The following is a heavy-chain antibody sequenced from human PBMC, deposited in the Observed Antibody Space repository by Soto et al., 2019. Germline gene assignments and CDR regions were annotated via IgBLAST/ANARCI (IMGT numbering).Heavy chain of an antibody. Sequence: QVQLVQSGAEVKKPGASVKVSCKASGYTFTSYAMHWVRQAPGQRLEWMGWINAGNGNTKYSQKFQGRVTITRDTSASTADMELSSVRSEDTAVYYCARGVGSGLSDYWGQGTLVTVSS. D-gene: IGHD1-26*01. J-gene: IGHJ4*02. CDR1: GYTFTSYA. CDR3: ARGVGSGLSDY. V-gene: IGHV1-3*01. CDR2: INAGNGNT.